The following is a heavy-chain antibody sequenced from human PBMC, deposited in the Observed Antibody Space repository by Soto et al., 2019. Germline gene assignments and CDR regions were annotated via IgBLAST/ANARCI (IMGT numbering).Heavy chain of an antibody. CDR3: ASGGQYAPSYF. CDR2: IYHSGST. CDR1: DGSIRSYY. J-gene: IGHJ4*02. D-gene: IGHD3-10*01. V-gene: IGHV4-59*01. Sequence: PSETNCLSNTVSDGSIRSYYWSWIRQPPGKGLEWIGYIYHSGSTNHNPSLKSRVTISVDTSKNQFSLKLNSLTAADTAVYYCASGGQYAPSYFWGQGTLVTVSS.